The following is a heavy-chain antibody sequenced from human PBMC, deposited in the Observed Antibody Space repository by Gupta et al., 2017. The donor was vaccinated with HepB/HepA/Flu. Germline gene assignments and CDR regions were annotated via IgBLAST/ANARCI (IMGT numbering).Heavy chain of an antibody. CDR1: GYTFPSYD. D-gene: IGHD3-22*01. J-gene: IGHJ3*02. Sequence: QVQLVQSGAEVKKPGASVKVSCKASGYTFPSYDIHWVRQDHGTGVEWMGWMNPNSGNTGYAQKFQGRVTITRNTSISTAYMELSSLRSEDTAVYYCARGHKWSYYDSSGYYDDAFDIWGQGTMVTVSS. CDR3: ARGHKWSYYDSSGYYDDAFDI. V-gene: IGHV1-8*03. CDR2: MNPNSGNT.